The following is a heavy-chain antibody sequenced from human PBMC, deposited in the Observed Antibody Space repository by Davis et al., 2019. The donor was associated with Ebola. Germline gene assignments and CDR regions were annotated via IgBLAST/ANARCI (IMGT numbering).Heavy chain of an antibody. J-gene: IGHJ6*02. D-gene: IGHD1-14*01. CDR3: TRRGPTGGQVD. CDR1: GFTFSSYG. V-gene: IGHV3-30*03. CDR2: ISYDGSNK. Sequence: GESLKISCAASGFTFSSYGMHWVRQAPGQGLAWVAVISYDGSNKYYADSVKGRFTISRDNSKNTLYLQMNSLRAEDTAVYYCTRRGPTGGQVDWGQGTTVTVSS.